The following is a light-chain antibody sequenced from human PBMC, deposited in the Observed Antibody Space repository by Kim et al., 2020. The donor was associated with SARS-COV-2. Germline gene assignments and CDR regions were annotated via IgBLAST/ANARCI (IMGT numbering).Light chain of an antibody. V-gene: IGKV4-1*01. CDR2: WAS. CDR1: QSVLSSTKNKNC. Sequence: ATINCWYSQSVLSSTKNKNCLAWYQQKTGQQPKQLIFWASTRVSGIPDRFGGSGSETDYTLTISSLQTEDVTVYYCQQYYSTPLTFGEGTKVDIK. CDR3: QQYYSTPLT. J-gene: IGKJ4*01.